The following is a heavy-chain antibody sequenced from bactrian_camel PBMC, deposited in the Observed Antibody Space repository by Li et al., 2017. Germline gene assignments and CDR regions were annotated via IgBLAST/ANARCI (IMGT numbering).Heavy chain of an antibody. V-gene: IGHV3S53*01. J-gene: IGHJ4*01. Sequence: QVQLVESGGGSVQAGGSLRLSCRFTTGYSAVTLCMGWFRQAPGKEREGVAAINRRGTTNYADSVLGRFTISKVNPEKTLYLQMNNLKPEDTATYYCAALYTGISGCYSTSLAPASFEHWGQGTQVTVS. D-gene: IGHD2*01. CDR3: AALYTGISGCYSTSLAPASFEH. CDR1: GYSAVTLC. CDR2: INRRGTT.